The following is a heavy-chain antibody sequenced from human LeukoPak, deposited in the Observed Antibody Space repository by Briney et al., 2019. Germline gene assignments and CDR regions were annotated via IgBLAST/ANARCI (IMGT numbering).Heavy chain of an antibody. CDR2: INHSGST. Sequence: SETLSLTCAVYGGSFSGYYWSWIRQPPGKGLEWIGEINHSGSTNYNPSPKSRVTISVDTSKNQFSLKLSSVTAADTAVYYCARGPDILTGRLYYGMDVWGQGTTVTVSS. V-gene: IGHV4-34*01. CDR1: GGSFSGYY. D-gene: IGHD3-9*01. CDR3: ARGPDILTGRLYYGMDV. J-gene: IGHJ6*02.